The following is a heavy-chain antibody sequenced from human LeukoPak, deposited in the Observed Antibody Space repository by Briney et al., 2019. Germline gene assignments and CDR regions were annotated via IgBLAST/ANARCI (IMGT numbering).Heavy chain of an antibody. CDR1: GFIFGSYW. J-gene: IGHJ4*02. CDR2: IKQDGSEN. V-gene: IGHV3-7*01. D-gene: IGHD2-2*02. Sequence: PGGSLRLSCAASGFIFGSYWMSWVRQAPGKGLEWAANIKQDGSENYYMDSVKGRFTISRDNAQNSLYLQMNSLRAEDTAVYYCAKVGGGYQLLYDYFDYWGQGTLVTVSS. CDR3: AKVGGGYQLLYDYFDY.